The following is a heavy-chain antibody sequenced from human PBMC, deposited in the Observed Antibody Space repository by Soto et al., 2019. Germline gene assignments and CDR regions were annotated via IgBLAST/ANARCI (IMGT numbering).Heavy chain of an antibody. CDR3: ARASVYDSSGSHWYFDL. J-gene: IGHJ2*01. CDR1: GGSISSGDYY. D-gene: IGHD3-22*01. Sequence: QVQLQESGPGLVKPSQTLSLTCTVSGGSISSGDYYWSWIRQPPGKGMEWIGYIYYSGSTYYNPCLKGRVTISEDTSKNQFSLELSSVTAADRGVYYCARASVYDSSGSHWYFDLWGRGPLVSVSS. V-gene: IGHV4-30-4*01. CDR2: IYYSGST.